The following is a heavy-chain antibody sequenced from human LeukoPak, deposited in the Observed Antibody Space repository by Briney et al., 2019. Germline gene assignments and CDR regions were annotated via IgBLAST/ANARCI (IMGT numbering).Heavy chain of an antibody. D-gene: IGHD5-18*01. J-gene: IGHJ4*02. CDR2: FRSKAYGGTT. CDR1: GFTFGDYA. Sequence: GGSLRLSCTASGFTFGDYAMSWVRQAPGKGLEWVGFFRSKAYGGTTEYAASVKGRFTISRDDSKSIAYLQMNSLKTEDTAVYYCTRELDTAMVTVYYFDYWGQGTLVTVSS. CDR3: TRELDTAMVTVYYFDY. V-gene: IGHV3-49*04.